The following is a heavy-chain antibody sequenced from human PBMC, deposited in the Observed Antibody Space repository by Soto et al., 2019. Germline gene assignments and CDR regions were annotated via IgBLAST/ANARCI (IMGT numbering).Heavy chain of an antibody. CDR1: GFTFSSYG. D-gene: IGHD6-19*01. Sequence: GGSLRLSCAASGFTFSSYGMHWVRQAPGKGLEWVAVISYDGSNKYYADSVKGRFTISRDNSKNTLYLQMNSLRAEDTAVYYCANIGVAGSQYNWFDPWGQGTLVTVSS. V-gene: IGHV3-30*18. CDR3: ANIGVAGSQYNWFDP. J-gene: IGHJ5*02. CDR2: ISYDGSNK.